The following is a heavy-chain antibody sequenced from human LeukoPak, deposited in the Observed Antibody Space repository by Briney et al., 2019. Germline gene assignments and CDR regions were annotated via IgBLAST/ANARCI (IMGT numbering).Heavy chain of an antibody. CDR1: GGATSSSNYY. CDR2: IFYSGTT. D-gene: IGHD4-23*01. CDR3: ARLSNYGGHSGDGY. Sequence: SVTLSLTCTVSGGATSSSNYYWAWIRQPPGKGLEWMGSIFYSGTTHYNSSLKSRVTISIDTSKNQFSLKLSSVTAADTAVYYCARLSNYGGHSGDGYWGQGTLVTSSS. V-gene: IGHV4-39*01. J-gene: IGHJ4*02.